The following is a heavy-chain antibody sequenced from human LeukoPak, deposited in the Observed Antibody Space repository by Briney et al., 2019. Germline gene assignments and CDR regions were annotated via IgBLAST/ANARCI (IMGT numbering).Heavy chain of an antibody. CDR1: GGTFSNYA. J-gene: IGHJ3*02. D-gene: IGHD3-22*01. CDR3: ARGGYDSSGYPNDAFDI. Sequence: GSSVKVSCKASGGTFSNYAISWVRQAPGQGLEWMGGIIPIFGTANYAQKFQGRVTITADKSTSTAYMELSSLRSEDTAVYYCARGGYDSSGYPNDAFDIWGQGTMVTVSS. V-gene: IGHV1-69*06. CDR2: IIPIFGTA.